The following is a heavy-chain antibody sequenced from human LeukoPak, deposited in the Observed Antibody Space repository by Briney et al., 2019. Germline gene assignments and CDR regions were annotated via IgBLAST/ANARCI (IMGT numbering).Heavy chain of an antibody. V-gene: IGHV3-21*01. CDR2: ISSSSSYI. J-gene: IGHJ4*02. Sequence: GGSLRLSCAASGFTFSSYSMNWVRQAPGKGLEWVSSISSSSSYIYYADSVKGRFTISRDNAKNSLYLQMNSLRAEDTAVYYCARGVGSSGNTDYWGQGTLVTVSS. CDR1: GFTFSSYS. CDR3: ARGVGSSGNTDY. D-gene: IGHD6-19*01.